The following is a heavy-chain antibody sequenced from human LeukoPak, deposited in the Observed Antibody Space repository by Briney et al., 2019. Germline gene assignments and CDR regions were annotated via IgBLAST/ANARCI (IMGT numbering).Heavy chain of an antibody. CDR2: ISGSGGST. J-gene: IGHJ4*02. D-gene: IGHD5-12*01. V-gene: IGHV3-23*01. CDR1: GFTFSSYA. Sequence: GGSLRLSCAASGFTFSSYAMSWVRQAPGKGLEWVSAISGSGGSTYYADSVKGRFTISRDNSKNTLYLQMNSLRAEDTAVYYCAKDREGIYSPRDYFDYWGQGTLVTVSS. CDR3: AKDREGIYSPRDYFDY.